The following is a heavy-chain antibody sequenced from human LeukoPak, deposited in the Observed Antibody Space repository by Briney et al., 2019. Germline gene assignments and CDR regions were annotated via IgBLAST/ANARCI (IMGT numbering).Heavy chain of an antibody. V-gene: IGHV4-59*01. Sequence: PSETLPLTCTVSGGSISSYYWSWIRQPPGKGLEWIGYIYYSGSNNYNPSLKSRVTISVDTSKNQFSLKLSSVTAADTAVYYCARVRDGYNPGFDYWGQGTLVTVSS. J-gene: IGHJ4*02. D-gene: IGHD5-24*01. CDR3: ARVRDGYNPGFDY. CDR1: GGSISSYY. CDR2: IYYSGSN.